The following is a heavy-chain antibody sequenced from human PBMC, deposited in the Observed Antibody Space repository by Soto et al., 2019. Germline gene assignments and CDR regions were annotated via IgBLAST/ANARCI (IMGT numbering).Heavy chain of an antibody. Sequence: SVKVSCKASGGTFSTYTISWVRQAPRQGLEWMGGVIPIVGTVTYAQKFQGRVTITADKSTTTVYMELSNLTSEDTAVYYCAKGEAPEAVGASLYYYGMDVWGQETTVSVSS. V-gene: IGHV1-69*06. D-gene: IGHD3-16*01. CDR3: AKGEAPEAVGASLYYYGMDV. J-gene: IGHJ6*02. CDR2: VIPIVGTV. CDR1: GGTFSTYT.